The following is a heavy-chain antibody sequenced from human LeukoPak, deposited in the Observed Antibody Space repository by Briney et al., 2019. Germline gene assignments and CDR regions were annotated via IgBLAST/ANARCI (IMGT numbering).Heavy chain of an antibody. D-gene: IGHD2-15*01. J-gene: IGHJ4*02. CDR2: ISGSGGST. CDR1: GFTFSSYA. V-gene: IGHV3-23*01. Sequence: GGSLRLSCAASGFTFSSYAMSWVRQAPGKGLEWVSAISGSGGSTYYADSVKGWFTISRDNSKNTLYLQMNSLRAEDTAVYYCAKAPGYCSGGSCCPIDYWGQGTLVTVSS. CDR3: AKAPGYCSGGSCCPIDY.